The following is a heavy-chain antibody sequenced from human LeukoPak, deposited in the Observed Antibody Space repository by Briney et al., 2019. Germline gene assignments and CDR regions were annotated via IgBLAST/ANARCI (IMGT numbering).Heavy chain of an antibody. CDR1: GYTFTSNY. CDR2: IYPRDGST. CDR3: ARYQEGFDY. Sequence: ASVKVSCKASGYTFTSNYIHWVRQAPGQGLEWVGMIYPRDGSTSYAQKFQGRVTVTRDTSTSTVHMELSGLRSEDTAVYYCARYQEGFDYWGQGTLVTVSS. V-gene: IGHV1-46*01. J-gene: IGHJ4*02.